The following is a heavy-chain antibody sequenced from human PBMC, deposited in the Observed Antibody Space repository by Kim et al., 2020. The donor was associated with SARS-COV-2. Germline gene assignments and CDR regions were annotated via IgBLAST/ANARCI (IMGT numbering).Heavy chain of an antibody. CDR3: ARAADYYDSSGYAY. V-gene: IGHV4-59*01. Sequence: PSPKSRVTISVDTSKNQFSLKLSSVTAADTAVYYCARAADYYDSSGYAYWGQGTLVTVSS. D-gene: IGHD3-22*01. J-gene: IGHJ4*02.